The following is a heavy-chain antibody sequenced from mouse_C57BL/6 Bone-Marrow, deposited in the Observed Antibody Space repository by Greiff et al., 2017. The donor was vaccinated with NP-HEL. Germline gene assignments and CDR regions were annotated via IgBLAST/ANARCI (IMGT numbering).Heavy chain of an antibody. CDR1: GYTFTSYW. J-gene: IGHJ3*01. D-gene: IGHD2-4*01. CDR3: ARDPYYYYDGFAY. V-gene: IGHV1-64*01. Sequence: VQLQQPGAELVKPGASVKLSCKASGYTFTSYWMHWVKQRPGQGLEWIGMIHPNSGSTNYNETFKSKATLTVYKSSRTAYMQLSSLTSEDSAVYYCARDPYYYYDGFAYWGQGTLVTVSA. CDR2: IHPNSGST.